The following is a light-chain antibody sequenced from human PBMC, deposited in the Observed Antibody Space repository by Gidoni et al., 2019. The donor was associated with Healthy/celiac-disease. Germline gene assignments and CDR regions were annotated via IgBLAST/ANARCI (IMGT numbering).Light chain of an antibody. V-gene: IGKV1-5*03. Sequence: DIHMTPSPSTLSASVGDRVTITCRASQSISSWFAWYQQKPGKAPKLLIYKASSLESGVPSRFSGSGSGTEFTLTISSLQPDDFATYYCQQYNSYSATFXQXTKVEIK. J-gene: IGKJ1*01. CDR2: KAS. CDR1: QSISSW. CDR3: QQYNSYSAT.